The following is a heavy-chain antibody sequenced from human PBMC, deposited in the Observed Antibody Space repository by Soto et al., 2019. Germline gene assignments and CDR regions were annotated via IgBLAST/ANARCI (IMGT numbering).Heavy chain of an antibody. CDR3: ARLYCGAGTCSNYGMAV. Sequence: GASRKISCKGCGYDFASKWSGWVRQMPGKGLEWMGIMYTGDSDTRYSPSFQGQVTFSADKSISTAFLQWNTLRASDTALYYCARLYCGAGTCSNYGMAVWGQGTTVTVSS. CDR1: GYDFASKW. CDR2: MYTGDSDT. V-gene: IGHV5-51*01. J-gene: IGHJ6*02. D-gene: IGHD2-15*01.